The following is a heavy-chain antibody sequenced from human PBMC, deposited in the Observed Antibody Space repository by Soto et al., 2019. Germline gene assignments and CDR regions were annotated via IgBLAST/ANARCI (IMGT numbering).Heavy chain of an antibody. J-gene: IGHJ3*02. CDR3: ARHARFCSSATCYSEDFDI. CDR2: ISYGGST. D-gene: IGHD2-2*02. CDR1: GGSIISSSYY. Sequence: SETLSLTCTVSGGSIISSSYYWAWIRQPPGKGLEWIGTISYGGSTSYNPSLKSRVTISVDTSKDQFSLRLTSVTATDSSVYYCARHARFCSSATCYSEDFDIWGPGAMDTVS. V-gene: IGHV4-39*01.